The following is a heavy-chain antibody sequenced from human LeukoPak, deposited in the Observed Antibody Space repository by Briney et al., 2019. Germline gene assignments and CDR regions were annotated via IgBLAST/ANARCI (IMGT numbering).Heavy chain of an antibody. V-gene: IGHV4-34*01. CDR1: GGSFSGYY. Sequence: SETLSLTCAVYGGSFSGYYWSWIRQPPGKGLEWIGEINHSGSTNYNPSLKSRVTISVDTSKNQFSLKLSSVTAADTAVYYCARGSAEYQLLYGGPHDYWGQGTLVTVSS. J-gene: IGHJ4*02. CDR3: ARGSAEYQLLYGGPHDY. CDR2: INHSGST. D-gene: IGHD2-2*02.